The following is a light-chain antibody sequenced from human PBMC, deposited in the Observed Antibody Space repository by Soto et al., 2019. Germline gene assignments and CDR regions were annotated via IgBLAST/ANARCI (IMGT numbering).Light chain of an antibody. V-gene: IGKV3-11*01. J-gene: IGKJ2*01. Sequence: EIVLTQSPATLSLSPGESATLSCRASQSVSSSLAWYQRKAGQAPRLLIYDASNRATGIPARFSGSGSGTDFTLTISSLEPEDFAIYYCQQRITWPSTFGQGTKLEIK. CDR1: QSVSSS. CDR3: QQRITWPST. CDR2: DAS.